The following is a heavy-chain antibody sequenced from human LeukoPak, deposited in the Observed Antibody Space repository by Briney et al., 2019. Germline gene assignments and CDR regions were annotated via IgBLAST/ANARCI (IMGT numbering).Heavy chain of an antibody. CDR2: IYSGGSI. CDR3: ARFRGSWFFDV. D-gene: IGHD6-13*01. CDR1: GFTVSTNY. J-gene: IGHJ3*01. Sequence: GGSLRLSCAASGFTVSTNYMSWVRQAPGKGLEWVSVIYSGGSIYYADSVKGRFTISRHNSENSLYRQMSSLRADNTAVYYFARFRGSWFFDVWGQGTMVTVSS. V-gene: IGHV3-53*01.